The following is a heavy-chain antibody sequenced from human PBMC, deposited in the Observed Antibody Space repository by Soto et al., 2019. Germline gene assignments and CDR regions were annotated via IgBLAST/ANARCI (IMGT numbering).Heavy chain of an antibody. CDR1: GFTFSNAW. V-gene: IGHV3-15*01. Sequence: GGSLRLSCAASGFTFSNAWMSWVRQAPGKGLEWVGRIKSKTDGGTTDYAEPVKGRFTISRDDSKNTLYLQMNSLKTEDTAVYYCSTELTIGLYSNYFDYWGQGTLVTVSS. CDR3: STELTIGLYSNYFDY. D-gene: IGHD4-4*01. J-gene: IGHJ4*02. CDR2: IKSKTDGGTT.